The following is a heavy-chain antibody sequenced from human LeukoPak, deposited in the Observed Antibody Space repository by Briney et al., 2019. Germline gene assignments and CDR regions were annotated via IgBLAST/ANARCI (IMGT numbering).Heavy chain of an antibody. CDR2: INHSGST. V-gene: IGHV4-34*01. Sequence: SETLSLTCAVYGGSFSGYYWSWIRQPPGKGLGWIGEINHSGSTNYNPSLKSRVTISVDTSKNQFSLKLSSVTAADTAVYYCARGGDYVWGSYRYATSWFDPWGRGTLVTVSS. CDR1: GGSFSGYY. D-gene: IGHD3-16*02. CDR3: ARGGDYVWGSYRYATSWFDP. J-gene: IGHJ5*02.